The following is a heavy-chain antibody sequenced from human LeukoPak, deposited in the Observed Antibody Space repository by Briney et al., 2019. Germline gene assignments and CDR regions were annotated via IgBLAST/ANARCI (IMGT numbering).Heavy chain of an antibody. J-gene: IGHJ5*02. CDR1: GFTFSSYA. Sequence: GGSLRLSCAASGFTFSSYAMHWVRQAPGKGLEWVAVISYDGSKKYYADSVKGRFTISRDNSKNTLYLQMNSLRVEDTAVYYCARGPLTYYYGSGSYVTYNWFDPWGQGTLVTVSS. D-gene: IGHD3-10*01. CDR3: ARGPLTYYYGSGSYVTYNWFDP. V-gene: IGHV3-30*04. CDR2: ISYDGSKK.